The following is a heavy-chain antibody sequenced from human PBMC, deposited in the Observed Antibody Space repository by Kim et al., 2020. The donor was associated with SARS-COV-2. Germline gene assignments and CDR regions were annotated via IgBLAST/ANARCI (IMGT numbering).Heavy chain of an antibody. CDR2: INNDGSST. CDR3: ARVGIAVPGTSWFDP. D-gene: IGHD6-19*01. J-gene: IGHJ5*02. CDR1: GFTFSGYW. V-gene: IGHV3-74*01. Sequence: GGSLRLSCAASGFTFSGYWMHWVRQGPGKGLVWVSRINNDGSSTSYADSVKGRFTISRDNAKNTVYLQMNSLRVEDTAVYYCARVGIAVPGTSWFDPWGQGTLVIVSS.